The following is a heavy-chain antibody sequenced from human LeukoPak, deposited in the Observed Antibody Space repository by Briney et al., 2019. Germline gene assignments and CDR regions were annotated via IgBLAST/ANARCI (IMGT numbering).Heavy chain of an antibody. CDR3: ARDYGDYAFDP. V-gene: IGHV1-69*06. D-gene: IGHD4-17*01. CDR2: IIPIFGTA. J-gene: IGHJ5*02. Sequence: ASVKVSCKASGGTFSSYAINWVRQAPGQGLEWMGGIIPIFGTANYAQKFQGRVTITADKSTSTAYMELSSLRSEDTAVYYCARDYGDYAFDPWGQGTLVTVSS. CDR1: GGTFSSYA.